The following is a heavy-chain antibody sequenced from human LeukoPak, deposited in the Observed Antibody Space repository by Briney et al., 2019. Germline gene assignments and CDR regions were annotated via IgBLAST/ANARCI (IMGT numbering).Heavy chain of an antibody. Sequence: SETLSLTCTVSGGSISSYYWSWIRQPPGKGLEWIGYIYYSGSTNYNPSLKSRVTISVDTAKNQFSLKLNSVTAADKAVYYCARGGTLYNNNYWGQGTLVTVSS. CDR3: ARGGTLYNNNY. V-gene: IGHV4-59*12. CDR2: IYYSGST. J-gene: IGHJ4*02. CDR1: GGSISSYY. D-gene: IGHD3-10*01.